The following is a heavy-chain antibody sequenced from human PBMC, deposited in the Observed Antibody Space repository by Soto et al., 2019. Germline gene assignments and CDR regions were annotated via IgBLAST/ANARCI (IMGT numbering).Heavy chain of an antibody. D-gene: IGHD3-10*01. CDR1: GGSFSGYY. J-gene: IGHJ5*02. V-gene: IGHV4-34*01. CDR2: INHSGST. Sequence: PSETLSLTCAVYGGSFSGYYWSWIRQPPGKGLEWIGEINHSGSTNYNPSLKSRVTISVDTSKNQFSLKLSSVTAADTAVYYCARMTPYYYGSGSPWFDPWGQGTLVTVSS. CDR3: ARMTPYYYGSGSPWFDP.